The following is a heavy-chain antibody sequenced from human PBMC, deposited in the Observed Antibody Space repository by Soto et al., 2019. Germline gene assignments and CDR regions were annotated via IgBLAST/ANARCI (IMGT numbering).Heavy chain of an antibody. CDR1: VYTFTNYW. V-gene: IGHV5-10-1*01. Sequence: PGESLKISCQGSVYTFTNYWISWVRQMPGKGLEWMGMIDPSDSYTYYSPSFQGHVTISADKSISTAYLQWSSLKASDTAMYYCARPFTASRKNWFDPWGRGTLVTVSS. CDR2: IDPSDSYT. J-gene: IGHJ5*02. CDR3: ARPFTASRKNWFDP. D-gene: IGHD5-18*01.